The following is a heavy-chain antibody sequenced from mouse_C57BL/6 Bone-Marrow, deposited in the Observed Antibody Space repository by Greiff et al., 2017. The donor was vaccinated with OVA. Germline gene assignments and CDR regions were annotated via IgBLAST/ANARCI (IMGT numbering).Heavy chain of an antibody. J-gene: IGHJ1*03. CDR3: ARWGLPPYWYFDV. Sequence: QVQLQQPGAELVRPGSSVKLSCKASGYTFTSYWMHWVKQRPIQGLEWIGNIDPSDSGTHYNQKFKDKATLTVDKSSSTAYMQLSSLTSEDSAVYDGARWGLPPYWYFDVWGKGTTVTVSS. CDR2: IDPSDSGT. D-gene: IGHD2-4*01. V-gene: IGHV1-52*01. CDR1: GYTFTSYW.